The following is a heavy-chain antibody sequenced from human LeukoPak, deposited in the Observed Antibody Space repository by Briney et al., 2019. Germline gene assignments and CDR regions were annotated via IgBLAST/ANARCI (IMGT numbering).Heavy chain of an antibody. CDR2: ISGSGDVT. V-gene: IGHV3-23*01. CDR3: ARDRVAAAGTPPRDYYCYYMDV. CDR1: GFTFSSFD. Sequence: GGSLRLSCAASGFTFSSFDMSWVRQAPGKGLEWVSVISGSGDVTYYADSVKGRFTISRDNSKNSLYLQMNSLRAEDTAVYYCARDRVAAAGTPPRDYYCYYMDVWGKGTTVTVSS. D-gene: IGHD6-13*01. J-gene: IGHJ6*03.